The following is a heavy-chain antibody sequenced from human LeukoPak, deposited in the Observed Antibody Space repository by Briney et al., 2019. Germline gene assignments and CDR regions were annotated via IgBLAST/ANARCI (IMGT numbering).Heavy chain of an antibody. V-gene: IGHV4-30-4*01. CDR2: IYYSGST. Sequence: PSQTLSLTCTVSGGSISSGDYYWSWIRQPPGKGLEWIGYIYYSGSTNYNPSLKSRVTISVDTSKNQFSLKLSSVTAADTAVYYCARAVDYYDSSGYHHPGGYWGQGTLVTVSS. J-gene: IGHJ4*02. D-gene: IGHD3-22*01. CDR3: ARAVDYYDSSGYHHPGGY. CDR1: GGSISSGDYY.